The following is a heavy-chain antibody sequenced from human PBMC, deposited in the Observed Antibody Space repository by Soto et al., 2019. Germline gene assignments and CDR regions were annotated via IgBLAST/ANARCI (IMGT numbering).Heavy chain of an antibody. J-gene: IGHJ4*02. D-gene: IGHD1-1*01. CDR3: ARQDRLRYHFDY. Sequence: SETLSLTCTVPGGSISGSSYYWGWIRQPPGKGLEWIGSIYYSGSTYYNPSLKSRVTISVDTSKNQFSLKLSSVTAADTAVYYCARQDRLRYHFDYWGQGTLVTVSS. CDR2: IYYSGST. CDR1: GGSISGSSYY. V-gene: IGHV4-39*01.